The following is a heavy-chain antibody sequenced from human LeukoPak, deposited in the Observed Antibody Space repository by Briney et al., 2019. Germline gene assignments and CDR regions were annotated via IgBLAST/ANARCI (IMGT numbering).Heavy chain of an antibody. V-gene: IGHV3-21*01. CDR3: ARDLLGYNYYYMDV. J-gene: IGHJ6*03. CDR1: GFTFSSYS. CDR2: ISSSSSYI. D-gene: IGHD3-16*02. Sequence: GGSLRLSCTASGFTFSSYSTNWVRQAPGKGLEWVSSISSSSSYIYYADSVKGRFTISRDNAKNSLFLQMNSLRAEDTAVYYCARDLLGYNYYYMDVWGKGTTVTVSS.